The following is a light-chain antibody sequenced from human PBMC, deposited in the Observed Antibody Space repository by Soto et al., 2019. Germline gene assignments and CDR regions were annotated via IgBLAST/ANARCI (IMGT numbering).Light chain of an antibody. CDR1: QNIDNH. Sequence: DIQLTQSPSSLSASLGDSVSISCRASQNIDNHLNWYRQRSGEAPEVLIYAASALRDGVSSRVSGSGYGTECTPTIKNLLPEDFATYYCQQSSSSPPITFGQGTRLDI. CDR3: QQSSSSPPIT. V-gene: IGKV1-39*01. J-gene: IGKJ5*01. CDR2: AAS.